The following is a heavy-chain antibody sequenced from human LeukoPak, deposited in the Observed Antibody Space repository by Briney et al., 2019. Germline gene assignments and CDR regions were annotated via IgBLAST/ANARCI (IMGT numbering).Heavy chain of an antibody. V-gene: IGHV4-4*02. Sequence: SETLSLTCAVSGGSIISGNWWSWVRQPPGKGLEWIGGIYHSGRTNYNPSLKSRVTISLDKSKNQFSLNLSSVTAADTALYYCASSDGQPPRFDSSYDVFDYWGQGTLVTVSS. CDR1: GGSIISGNW. D-gene: IGHD5-12*01. J-gene: IGHJ4*02. CDR3: ASSDGQPPRFDSSYDVFDY. CDR2: IYHSGRT.